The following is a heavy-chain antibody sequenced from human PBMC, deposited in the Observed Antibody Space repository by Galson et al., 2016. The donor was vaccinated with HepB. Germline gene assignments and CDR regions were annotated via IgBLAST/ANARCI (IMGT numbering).Heavy chain of an antibody. J-gene: IGHJ4*02. Sequence: SLRLSCAASRFTFSSYGMSWVRQAPGKGLEWVSGISHDSGSEFYGDSVKGRFTIYRDNSKNTVYLELNSLTAEDTAIYYCVNRAEYSGRDNGFRYWGRGTLVTVSS. CDR2: ISHDSGSE. D-gene: IGHD5-12*01. CDR3: VNRAEYSGRDNGFRY. CDR1: RFTFSSYG. V-gene: IGHV3-23*01.